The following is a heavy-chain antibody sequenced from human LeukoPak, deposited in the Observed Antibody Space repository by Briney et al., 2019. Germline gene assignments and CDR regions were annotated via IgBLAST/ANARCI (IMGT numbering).Heavy chain of an antibody. D-gene: IGHD3-10*01. CDR2: IRSRPNSYAT. CDR3: VRGPYGSGSYR. V-gene: IGHV3-73*01. Sequence: PGGSLRLSCAASGFTFSGSAMHWVRQASGKGLEWVGRIRSRPNSYATAYAASVNGRFTISRDDSKNTAYLQMNSLKIEDTAVYYCVRGPYGSGSYRWGQGTLVTVSA. J-gene: IGHJ4*02. CDR1: GFTFSGSA.